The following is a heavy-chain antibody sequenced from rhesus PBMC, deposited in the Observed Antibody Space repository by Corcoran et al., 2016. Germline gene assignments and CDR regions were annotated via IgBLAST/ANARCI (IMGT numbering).Heavy chain of an antibody. J-gene: IGHJ4*01. Sequence: EVQLVETGGGLVQPGGSLKLSCAASGFTFNLYGMNWVRQAPGKGLQWVSAINSGGGSTYYANFVKGRFTISRDNSKNTLSLQINSLRAEDTAVYFCAKAYSSGPPFDYWGQGVLVTVSS. CDR1: GFTFNLYG. D-gene: IGHD6-31*01. CDR2: INSGGGST. V-gene: IGHV3S5*01. CDR3: AKAYSSGPPFDY.